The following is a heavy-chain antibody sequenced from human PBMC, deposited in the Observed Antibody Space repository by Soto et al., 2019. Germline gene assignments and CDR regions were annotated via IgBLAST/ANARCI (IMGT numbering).Heavy chain of an antibody. CDR1: GGSISSGGYY. V-gene: IGHV4-31*03. Sequence: SETLSLTCTVSGGSISSGGYYWSWIRQHPGKGLEWIGYIYYSGSTYHNPSLKSRVTISVDTSKNQFSLKLSSVTAADTAVYYCARDKGYDSSGYYDYWGQGTLVTVSS. J-gene: IGHJ4*02. CDR3: ARDKGYDSSGYYDY. D-gene: IGHD3-22*01. CDR2: IYYSGST.